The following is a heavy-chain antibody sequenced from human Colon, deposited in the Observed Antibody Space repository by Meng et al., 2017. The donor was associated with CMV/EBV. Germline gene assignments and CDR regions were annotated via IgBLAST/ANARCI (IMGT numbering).Heavy chain of an antibody. CDR2: ISPSGDYI. V-gene: IGHV3-21*06. Sequence: GESLKISCAASGFTFDDYAMHWVRQAPGKGLEWVSSISPSGDYIHYADSLKGRFTISRDNTKNSLFLQMNSLRADDTADYYCARDFKSGRPWGQGTLVTVSS. CDR3: ARDFKSGRP. CDR1: GFTFDDYA. J-gene: IGHJ5*02.